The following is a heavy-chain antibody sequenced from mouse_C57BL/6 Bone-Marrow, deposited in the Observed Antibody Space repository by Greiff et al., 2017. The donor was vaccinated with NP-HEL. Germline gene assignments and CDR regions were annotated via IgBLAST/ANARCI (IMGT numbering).Heavy chain of an antibody. V-gene: IGHV5-9-1*02. CDR2: ISSGGDYI. Sequence: EVKLQESGEGLVKPGGSLKLSCAASGFTFSSYAMSWVRQTPEKRLEWVAYISSGGDYIYYADTVKGRFTISRDNARNTLYLQMSSLKSEDTAMYYCTRNWYYGSSHWYFDVWGTGTTVTVSS. CDR3: TRNWYYGSSHWYFDV. CDR1: GFTFSSYA. J-gene: IGHJ1*03. D-gene: IGHD1-1*01.